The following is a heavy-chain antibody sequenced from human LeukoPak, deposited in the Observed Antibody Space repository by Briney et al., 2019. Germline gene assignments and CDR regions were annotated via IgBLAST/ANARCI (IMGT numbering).Heavy chain of an antibody. J-gene: IGHJ4*02. Sequence: GGSLRLSCAASGFTFSTSAMSWDRQAPGKGLEWVSGISGSGDSTYYVDSVKGRFTISRDNSKSTLYLHMNSLRAEDTAIYYCAKQRSEVPVAASNYWGQGTLVTVSS. CDR2: ISGSGDST. V-gene: IGHV3-23*01. D-gene: IGHD2-2*01. CDR1: GFTFSTSA. CDR3: AKQRSEVPVAASNY.